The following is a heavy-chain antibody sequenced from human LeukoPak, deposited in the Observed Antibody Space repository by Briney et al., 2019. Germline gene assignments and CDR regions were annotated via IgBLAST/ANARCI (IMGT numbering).Heavy chain of an antibody. CDR3: ARLSRDSYYRNWFDP. J-gene: IGHJ5*02. CDR2: ISSNGGST. D-gene: IGHD3-10*01. CDR1: GFTFSSYA. V-gene: IGHV3-64*01. Sequence: GGSLRLPCAASGFTFSSYAMHWVRQAPGKGLEYVSAISSNGGSTYYASSVKGRFTISRDNSKNTLYLQMGSLRAEDMAVYYCARLSRDSYYRNWFDPWGQGTLVTVSS.